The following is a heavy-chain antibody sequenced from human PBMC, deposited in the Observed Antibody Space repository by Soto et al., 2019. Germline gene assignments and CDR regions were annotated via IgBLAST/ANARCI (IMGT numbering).Heavy chain of an antibody. CDR1: GGSFSGYY. Sequence: QVQLQQWGAGLLKPSETLSLTCAVYGGSFSGYYWSWIRQTPGKGLEWIGEINHSGSTNYNPSLKSRVTISVDTSKNQFSLKLSSVTAADTAVYYCARRYYYDSSGYLREVDYWGQGTLVTVSS. CDR3: ARRYYYDSSGYLREVDY. J-gene: IGHJ4*02. CDR2: INHSGST. D-gene: IGHD3-22*01. V-gene: IGHV4-34*01.